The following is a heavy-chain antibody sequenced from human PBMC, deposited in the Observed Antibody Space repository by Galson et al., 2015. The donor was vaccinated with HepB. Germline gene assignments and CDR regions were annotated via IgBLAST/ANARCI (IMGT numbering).Heavy chain of an antibody. CDR2: ISSSSSYI. CDR3: ARDGLGIASRRSDYGMDV. CDR1: GFTFSDYY. Sequence: SLRLSCAASGFTFSDYYMNWVRQAPGKGLEWVSSISSSSSYIYYADSVKGRFTISRDNAKNSLYLQMNSLRAEDTAVYYCARDGLGIASRRSDYGMDVWGQGTTVTVSS. J-gene: IGHJ6*02. V-gene: IGHV3-21*01. D-gene: IGHD6-6*01.